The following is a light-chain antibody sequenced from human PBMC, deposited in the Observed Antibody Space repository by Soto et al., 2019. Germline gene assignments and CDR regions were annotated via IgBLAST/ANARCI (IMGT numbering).Light chain of an antibody. CDR3: QQHINWPLT. J-gene: IGKJ4*01. V-gene: IGKV3-11*01. Sequence: EIVLTQSPATLSLSPGERATLSCRASQTVSSSLAWYQQKPGQAHRLLIYEAYNRATGIPARFSGSGSGADFTLTIRSLEPEDFALYYCQQHINWPLTFGGGTKVDIK. CDR2: EAY. CDR1: QTVSSS.